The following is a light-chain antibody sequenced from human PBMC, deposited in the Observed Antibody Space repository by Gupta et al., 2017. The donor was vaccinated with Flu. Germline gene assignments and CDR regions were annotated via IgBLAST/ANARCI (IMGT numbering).Light chain of an antibody. Sequence: DIQMTQSPSTLSASVGDRVTITCRASQSISTWLAWYQQKPGKAPKLLIQKASSLESGVPSRFSGSGSGTEFTLTISSRQPDDFATYYCQQDNSYYTFGQGTKLEI. V-gene: IGKV1-5*03. J-gene: IGKJ2*01. CDR2: KAS. CDR3: QQDNSYYT. CDR1: QSISTW.